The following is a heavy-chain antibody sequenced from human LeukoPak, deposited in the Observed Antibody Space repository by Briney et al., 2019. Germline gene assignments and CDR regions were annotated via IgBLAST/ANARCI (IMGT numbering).Heavy chain of an antibody. D-gene: IGHD1-14*01. CDR1: DFTFSTFT. J-gene: IGHJ4*02. Sequence: GGTLRLSCAASDFTFSTFTMHWVRQAPGKGLEWVSSVSSSSRTINYADSVQGRSTVSRDNANNSMYLQINDLRREDTAVYYCARGSPRGGLDSWGQGTLVTVSS. CDR2: VSSSSRTI. CDR3: ARGSPRGGLDS. V-gene: IGHV3-48*01.